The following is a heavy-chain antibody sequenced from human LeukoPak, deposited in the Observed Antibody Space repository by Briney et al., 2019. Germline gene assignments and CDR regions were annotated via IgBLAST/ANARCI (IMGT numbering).Heavy chain of an antibody. Sequence: PGGSLRLSCAVSGFTFSSYEMNWVRQAPGRGLEWVSYISSSGSTIHYADSVKGRFTISRDNAENSLYLQMNSLRGDDTAVFYCARGYSYGYDSWGQGTRVTVSS. CDR2: ISSSGSTI. CDR1: GFTFSSYE. D-gene: IGHD5-18*01. CDR3: ARGYSYGYDS. J-gene: IGHJ5*01. V-gene: IGHV3-48*03.